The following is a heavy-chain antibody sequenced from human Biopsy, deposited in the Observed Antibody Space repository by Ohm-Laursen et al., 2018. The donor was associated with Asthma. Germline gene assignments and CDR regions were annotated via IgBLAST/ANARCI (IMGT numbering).Heavy chain of an antibody. J-gene: IGHJ5*02. CDR3: ARLADCSGGACYSYGWFDP. V-gene: IGHV4-59*11. CDR1: GGSIRSHD. CDR2: VSHTGST. Sequence: SETLSLTCPVSGGSIRSHDWTWIRLPPGKGLEYIGDVSHTGSTNYNPSLKSRVTMPLDTSKNQFSLRLTSVTPADTAVYYCARLADCSGGACYSYGWFDPWGQGTRVTVSS. D-gene: IGHD2-15*01.